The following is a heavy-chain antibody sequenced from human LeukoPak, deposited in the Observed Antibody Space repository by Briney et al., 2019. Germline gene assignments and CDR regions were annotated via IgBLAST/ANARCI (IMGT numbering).Heavy chain of an antibody. J-gene: IGHJ4*02. CDR1: GYTFTSYY. CDR3: ASRGPGGTTQLGY. D-gene: IGHD3-16*01. V-gene: IGHV1-46*01. Sequence: ASVKVSCKASGYTFTSYYMHWVRQAPGQGVEWMGIINTSGGSTSYAQKFQGRVTMTRDMSTSTVYMELSSLRSEDTAVYYCASRGPGGTTQLGYWGQGTLVTVSS. CDR2: INTSGGST.